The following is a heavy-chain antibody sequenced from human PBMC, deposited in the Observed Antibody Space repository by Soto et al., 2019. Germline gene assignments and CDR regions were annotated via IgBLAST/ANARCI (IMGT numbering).Heavy chain of an antibody. J-gene: IGHJ4*02. CDR3: ARRKGDYYDSSGYHYYFDY. CDR2: INPNSGGT. Sequence: ASVKVSCKAYGYTFTDYYVPWVRQAPGQGLEWMGWINPNSGGTKSAQKFQGRVTMTRDTSISTAYMELCRLRSDDTAVYYCARRKGDYYDSSGYHYYFDYWGQGTLVTVSS. V-gene: IGHV1-2*02. D-gene: IGHD3-22*01. CDR1: GYTFTDYY.